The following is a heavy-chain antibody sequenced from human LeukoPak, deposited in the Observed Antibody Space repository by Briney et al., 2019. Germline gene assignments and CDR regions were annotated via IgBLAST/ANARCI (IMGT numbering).Heavy chain of an antibody. CDR1: GGSISSYY. Sequence: SDTLSLTCTVSGGSISSYYWSWIRQPPGKGLEWIGYIYYSWSTNYNPSLKSRVTISVDTSKNQFSLKLSSVTAADTAVYYCARGGWELPTSLDYWGQGTLVTVSS. CDR3: ARGGWELPTSLDY. CDR2: IYYSWST. J-gene: IGHJ4*02. V-gene: IGHV4-59*07. D-gene: IGHD1-26*01.